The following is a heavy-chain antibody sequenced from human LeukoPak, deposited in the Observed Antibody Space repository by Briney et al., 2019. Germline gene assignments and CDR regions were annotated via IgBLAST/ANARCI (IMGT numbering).Heavy chain of an antibody. CDR1: GYSFTSYW. Sequence: GESLKISCKGSGYSFTSYWIGWVRQMPGKGLEWMGIIYPGDSDTRYSPSFQGHVIISADKFISTAYLQCSSLKASDTAMYYCALGPVAGRTGFDYWGQGTLVTVSS. V-gene: IGHV5-51*01. D-gene: IGHD6-19*01. CDR3: ALGPVAGRTGFDY. J-gene: IGHJ4*02. CDR2: IYPGDSDT.